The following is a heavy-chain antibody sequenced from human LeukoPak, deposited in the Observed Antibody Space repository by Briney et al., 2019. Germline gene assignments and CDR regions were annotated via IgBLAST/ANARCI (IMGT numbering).Heavy chain of an antibody. V-gene: IGHV3-21*01. J-gene: IGHJ4*02. CDR1: GFTFSTYS. CDR3: ARGALSIAVAGTFFDY. CDR2: ISSGSTYI. Sequence: GGSLRLSCAASGFTFSTYSMNWVRQAPGKGLEWVSSISSGSTYIYYADSVKGRFTISRDNAKNSLYLQMNSLRAEDTAVYYCARGALSIAVAGTFFDYWGQGTLVTVSS. D-gene: IGHD6-19*01.